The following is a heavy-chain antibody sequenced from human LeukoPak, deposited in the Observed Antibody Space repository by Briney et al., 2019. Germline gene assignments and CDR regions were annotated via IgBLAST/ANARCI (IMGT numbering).Heavy chain of an antibody. Sequence: PGRSLRLSCAASGFMFTSYVMTWVRQAPGKGLEWVSGISGNGGGTYYADSVKGRFTISRDNSKNTLYLQMNSLRAEDTAVYYCAKRIVVVIDAFDIWGQGTMVTVSS. CDR3: AKRIVVVIDAFDI. J-gene: IGHJ3*02. CDR2: ISGNGGGT. V-gene: IGHV3-23*01. D-gene: IGHD3-22*01. CDR1: GFMFTSYV.